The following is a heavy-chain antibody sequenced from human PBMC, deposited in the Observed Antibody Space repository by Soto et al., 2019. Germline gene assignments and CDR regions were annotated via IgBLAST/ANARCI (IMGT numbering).Heavy chain of an antibody. V-gene: IGHV5-10-1*01. J-gene: IGHJ3*02. D-gene: IGHD3-22*01. CDR1: GYSFTSYW. CDR3: ARHITMIVVAGAFDI. Sequence: PGESLKISCKGPGYSFTSYWISWVRQMPGKGLEWMGRIDPSDSYTNYSPSFQGHVTISADKSISTAYLQWSSLKASDTAMYYCARHITMIVVAGAFDIWGQGTMVTVSS. CDR2: IDPSDSYT.